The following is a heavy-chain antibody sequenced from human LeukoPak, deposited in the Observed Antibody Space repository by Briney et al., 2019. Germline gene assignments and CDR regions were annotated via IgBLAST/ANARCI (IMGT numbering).Heavy chain of an antibody. D-gene: IGHD6-13*01. CDR3: AREGGRAAAAGPTYFDY. Sequence: SETLSLTCTVSGGSISSYYWSWIRQPPGKGLEWIGYIYYSGSTNYNPSLKSRVTISVDTSKNQFSLQLNPVTPEDTAVYYCAREGGRAAAAGPTYFDYWGQGTLVTVSS. CDR2: IYYSGST. CDR1: GGSISSYY. V-gene: IGHV4-59*12. J-gene: IGHJ4*02.